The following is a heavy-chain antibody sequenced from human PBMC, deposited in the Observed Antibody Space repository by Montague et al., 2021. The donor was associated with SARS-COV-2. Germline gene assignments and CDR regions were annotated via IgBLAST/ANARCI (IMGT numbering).Heavy chain of an antibody. CDR1: GFTVRSNY. Sequence: CLRLSCAASGFTVRSNYMSGVRQAPGKGLDWVSVIYSGDSTYYADSVKGRFAISRDNSKNTLYLQMNSLRAEDTAVYYCAARARYYYDMDVWGQGTTVTVSS. CDR3: AARARYYYDMDV. CDR2: IYSGDST. V-gene: IGHV3-66*01. J-gene: IGHJ6*02.